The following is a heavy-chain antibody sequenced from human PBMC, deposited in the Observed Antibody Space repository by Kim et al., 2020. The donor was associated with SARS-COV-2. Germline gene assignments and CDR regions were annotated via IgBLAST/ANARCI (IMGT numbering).Heavy chain of an antibody. J-gene: IGHJ3*02. Sequence: WVRQAPGKGLAWMGGFDPEDGETMYAKNFQGRVSLTEDTSADTAYMELNSLTSGDTAVYYCAGNGFEIWGQGTMVIVSS. CDR3: AGNGFEI. V-gene: IGHV1-24*01. CDR2: FDPEDGET.